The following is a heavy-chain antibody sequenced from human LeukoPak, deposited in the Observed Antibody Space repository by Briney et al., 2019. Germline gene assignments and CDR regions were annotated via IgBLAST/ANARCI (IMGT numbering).Heavy chain of an antibody. V-gene: IGHV1-18*01. CDR3: ARAGYCSSTSCYGEDYYYYYGMDV. Sequence: GASVKVSCKASGYTFTSYGISWVRQAPGQGLEWMGWISAYNGNTNYAQKLQGRVTMTTDTSTSTAYMELRSLRSDDTAVYYCARAGYCSSTSCYGEDYYYYYGMDVWGQGTTVTVPS. J-gene: IGHJ6*02. CDR2: ISAYNGNT. D-gene: IGHD2-2*01. CDR1: GYTFTSYG.